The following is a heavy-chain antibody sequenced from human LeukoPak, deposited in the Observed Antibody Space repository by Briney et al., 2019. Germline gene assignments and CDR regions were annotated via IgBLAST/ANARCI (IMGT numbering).Heavy chain of an antibody. CDR1: GFTFSSIA. Sequence: PGGSLRLSCAASGFTFSSIAMSWVRQAPDKGLEWVSTISGSGGGTYYADSVKGRFTISRDDSKNTLYLQMNSLRADDTAVYYCAKDLGRYRNNFFVYWGQGNLVTVSS. J-gene: IGHJ4*02. CDR3: AKDLGRYRNNFFVY. V-gene: IGHV3-23*01. D-gene: IGHD1-26*01. CDR2: ISGSGGGT.